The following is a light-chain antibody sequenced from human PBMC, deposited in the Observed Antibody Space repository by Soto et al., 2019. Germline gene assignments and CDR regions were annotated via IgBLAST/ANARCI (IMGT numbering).Light chain of an antibody. J-gene: IGKJ3*01. Sequence: EIVLTQSPGTLSLSPGERATLSSRASQSVSGSCLAWYQQKPGQAPRLLTYGASSRATGIPDRFSGSGSGTDFTLTISRLEPEDFAVYYCQQYGSSPFTFGPGTKVDIK. CDR2: GAS. CDR3: QQYGSSPFT. V-gene: IGKV3-20*01. CDR1: QSVSGSC.